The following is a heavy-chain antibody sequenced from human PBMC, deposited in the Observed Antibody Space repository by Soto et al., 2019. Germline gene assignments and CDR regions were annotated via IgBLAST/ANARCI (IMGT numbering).Heavy chain of an antibody. CDR3: ARGGGTQWAARRLGRYFDY. Sequence: PSETLSLTCTVSGGSISSSSHYWGWIRQPPGKGLEWIGSIYYSGSTYYNPSLKSRVTISVDTSKNQFSLKLSSVTAADTAVYYCARGGGTQWAARRLGRYFDYWGQGTLVTVSS. J-gene: IGHJ4*02. V-gene: IGHV4-39*01. CDR1: GGSISSSSHY. D-gene: IGHD6-6*01. CDR2: IYYSGST.